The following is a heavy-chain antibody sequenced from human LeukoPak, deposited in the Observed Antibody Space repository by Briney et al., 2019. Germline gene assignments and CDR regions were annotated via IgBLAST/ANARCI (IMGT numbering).Heavy chain of an antibody. D-gene: IGHD2-15*01. CDR1: GLTLSSYG. CDR2: ISSSGTTI. V-gene: IGHV3-48*03. Sequence: PGGSLRLSCAASGLTLSSYGMHWVRQAPGRGLEWVSYISSSGTTIYYADSVKGRFTVSRDNAKNSLYLQMNSLRAEDTAVYYCARVSLLALWYWGQGTVVTVSS. J-gene: IGHJ4*02. CDR3: ARVSLLALWY.